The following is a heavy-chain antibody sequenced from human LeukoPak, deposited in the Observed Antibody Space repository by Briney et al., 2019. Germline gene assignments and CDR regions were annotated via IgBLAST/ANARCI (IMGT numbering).Heavy chain of an antibody. D-gene: IGHD1-26*01. CDR3: AKVPLVGATYFHF. CDR1: GFTFSSYG. J-gene: IGHJ4*02. Sequence: GGSLRLSCAASGFTFSSYGMHWVRQAPGKGLEWVAVISYDGSNKYYADSVKGRFTISRDNSKNTLYLQMNSLRAEDTAVYYCAKVPLVGATYFHFWGQGTLVTVSS. V-gene: IGHV3-30*18. CDR2: ISYDGSNK.